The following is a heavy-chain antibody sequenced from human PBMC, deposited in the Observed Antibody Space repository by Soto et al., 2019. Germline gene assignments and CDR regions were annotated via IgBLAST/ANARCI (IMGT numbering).Heavy chain of an antibody. V-gene: IGHV4-34*01. J-gene: IGHJ4*02. D-gene: IGHD2-8*02. Sequence: QVQLQQWGAGLLKPSETLSLTCAVYGGSFSGYYWTWIRQPPGTGLEWIGEINHSGSTNYNPSLTRRVTISVDTHTPQFSLKLTSVTAADTAVYYCARDKITGLFDYWGQGTLVTVSS. CDR3: ARDKITGLFDY. CDR2: INHSGST. CDR1: GGSFSGYY.